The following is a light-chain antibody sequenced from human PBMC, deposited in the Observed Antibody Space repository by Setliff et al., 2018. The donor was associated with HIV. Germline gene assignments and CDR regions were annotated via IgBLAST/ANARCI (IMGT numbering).Light chain of an antibody. CDR1: SSDVGAYNF. CDR3: SAFSDSTPPYV. CDR2: DVI. Sequence: QSVLTQPASVSGSPGQSITISCTGTSSDVGAYNFVSWYQQHPGKAPKLMISDVINRPSGVSHRFSGSKSGNTASLTISGLQAEDEADDYCSAFSDSTPPYVFGTGTKVTV. J-gene: IGLJ1*01. V-gene: IGLV2-14*01.